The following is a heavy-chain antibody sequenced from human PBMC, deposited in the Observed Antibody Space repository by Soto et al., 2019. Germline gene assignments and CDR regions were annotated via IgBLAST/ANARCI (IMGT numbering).Heavy chain of an antibody. CDR3: ARDRYGDYLIDY. D-gene: IGHD4-17*01. CDR1: GFTFSSYS. V-gene: IGHV3-48*01. J-gene: IGHJ4*02. CDR2: ISSVGITI. Sequence: EVQLVESGGGLIQPGRSLRLSCAASGFTFSSYSMNWVRQAPGKGLEWVSYISSVGITIHYADSVKGRFTISRDNAKSSLYLQMNSLRAEDTGVYYCARDRYGDYLIDYWGQGTLVTVSS.